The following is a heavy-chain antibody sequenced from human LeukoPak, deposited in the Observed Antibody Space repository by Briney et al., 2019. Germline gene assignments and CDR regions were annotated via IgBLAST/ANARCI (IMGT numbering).Heavy chain of an antibody. V-gene: IGHV3-21*01. CDR1: GFTFSSYS. J-gene: IGHJ4*02. Sequence: GGSLRLSCAASGFTFSSYSMNWVRQAPGKGLEWVSSIRSSSRYIYYADSVKGRFTISRDNAKKSLYLQMKSLRAEDTAVYYCARGAVDALDYWGQGTLVTVSS. D-gene: IGHD6-19*01. CDR3: ARGAVDALDY. CDR2: IRSSSRYI.